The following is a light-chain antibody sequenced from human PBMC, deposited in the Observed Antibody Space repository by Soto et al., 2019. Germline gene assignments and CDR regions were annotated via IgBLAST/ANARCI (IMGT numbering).Light chain of an antibody. Sequence: EIVLTQSPATLSLSPGDRATLSCRASQSVSSYLAWYQQKPGQAPRLLIYDASNRATGIPARFSGSGSGTDFTLTISSLEPEDSAVYYCQLRSNWPPLTFGGGTRVEIK. CDR2: DAS. V-gene: IGKV3-11*01. CDR1: QSVSSY. J-gene: IGKJ4*01. CDR3: QLRSNWPPLT.